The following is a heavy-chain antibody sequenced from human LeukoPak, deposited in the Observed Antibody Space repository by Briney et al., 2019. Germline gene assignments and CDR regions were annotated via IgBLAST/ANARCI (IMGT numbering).Heavy chain of an antibody. CDR2: IYHSGST. D-gene: IGHD6-19*01. Sequence: PSETLSLTCTVSGGSISISTYYWGWIRQPPGKGLEWIGSIYHSGSTHYNLSLRSRVTMSVDTSKNQFTLKVTAVTAADTALYYCVTNGTVTVAGTKFNYFDYWGQGALVTVSS. CDR1: GGSISISTYY. V-gene: IGHV4-39*01. J-gene: IGHJ4*02. CDR3: VTNGTVTVAGTKFNYFDY.